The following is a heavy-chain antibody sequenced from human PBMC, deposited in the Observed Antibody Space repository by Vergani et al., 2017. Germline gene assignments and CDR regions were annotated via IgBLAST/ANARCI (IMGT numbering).Heavy chain of an antibody. Sequence: QVQLVQSGAEVKKPGASVKVSCKASGYTFTSYGISWVRQAPGQGLEWMGRIIPILGIANYAQKFQGRVTITADKSTSTAYMELSSLRSEDTAVYYCAKDGIATGVSYWGQGTLVTVSS. J-gene: IGHJ4*02. CDR2: IIPILGIA. D-gene: IGHD6-13*01. V-gene: IGHV1-69*04. CDR1: GYTFTSYG. CDR3: AKDGIATGVSY.